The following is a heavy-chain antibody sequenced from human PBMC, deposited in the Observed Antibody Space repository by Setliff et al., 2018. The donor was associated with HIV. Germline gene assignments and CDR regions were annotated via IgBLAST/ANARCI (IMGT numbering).Heavy chain of an antibody. V-gene: IGHV5-51*01. D-gene: IGHD6-13*01. CDR1: GFTFSSFA. CDR2: IRPADSDT. CDR3: ARVFSAGWFDS. Sequence: PGGSLRLSCAASGFTFSSFAMSWVRQMPGKGLEWMGIIRPADSDTRVSPSFQGHVTISADKSISSTYLQWSSLKASDTAMYYCARVFSAGWFDSWGQGTLVTVSS. J-gene: IGHJ5*01.